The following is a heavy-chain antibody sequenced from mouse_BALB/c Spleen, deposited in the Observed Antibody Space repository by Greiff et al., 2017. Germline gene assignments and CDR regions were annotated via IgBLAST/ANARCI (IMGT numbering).Heavy chain of an antibody. CDR1: GYTFTSYV. CDR3: ANYWFAY. J-gene: IGHJ3*01. Sequence: VHVKQSGPELVQPGASVKMSCKASGYTFTSYVMHWVKQKPGQGLEWIGYINPYNDGTKYNEKFKGKATLTSDKSSSTAYMELSSLTSEDSAVYYCANYWFAYWGQGTLVTVSA. V-gene: IGHV1-14*01. CDR2: INPYNDGT.